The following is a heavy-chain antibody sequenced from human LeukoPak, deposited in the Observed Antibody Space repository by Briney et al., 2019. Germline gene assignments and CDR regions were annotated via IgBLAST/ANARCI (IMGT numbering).Heavy chain of an antibody. V-gene: IGHV3-21*01. CDR1: GFTFSSYS. D-gene: IGHD3-3*01. J-gene: IGHJ4*02. CDR2: ISSSSSYI. CDR3: ARDQGFLEWLSNYFDY. Sequence: GGSLRLSCAASGFTFSSYSMTWVRQAPGKGLEWVSSISSSSSYIYYADSVKGRFTISRDNAKNSLYLRMNSLRAEDTAVYYCARDQGFLEWLSNYFDYWGQGTLVTVSS.